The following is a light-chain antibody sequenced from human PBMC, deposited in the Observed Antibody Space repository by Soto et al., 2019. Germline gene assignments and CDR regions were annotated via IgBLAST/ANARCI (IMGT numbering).Light chain of an antibody. CDR3: QQHGTSPIT. J-gene: IGKJ5*01. CDR1: QSVSSSY. V-gene: IGKV3-20*01. CDR2: GAS. Sequence: EIVLTHSPGTLSLSPGEIATLSCRASQSVSSSYLVWYQQNPGQAPRLLIYGASSRATGIPDRFSGSGSGTDFTLTISRLEPEDFAVYYCQQHGTSPITFGQGTRLEIK.